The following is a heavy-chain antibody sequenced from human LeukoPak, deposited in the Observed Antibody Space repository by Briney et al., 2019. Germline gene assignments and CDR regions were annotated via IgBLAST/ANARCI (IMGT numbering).Heavy chain of an antibody. CDR1: GATSSVDL. CDR3: ARVGSTDGPHAFDI. CDR2: INSDGRMT. J-gene: IGHJ3*02. D-gene: IGHD2-21*02. Sequence: RHSSGPAGATSSVDLMDWVRQTTGKGLVWVSGINSDGRMTRYAESVKGRFTISRDNAKNTLYLQMNSLRAEDTSVYYCARVGSTDGPHAFDIWGQGTMVTVSS. V-gene: IGHV3-74*01.